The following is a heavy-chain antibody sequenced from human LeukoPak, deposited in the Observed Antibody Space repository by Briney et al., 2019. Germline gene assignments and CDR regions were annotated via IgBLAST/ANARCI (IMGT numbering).Heavy chain of an antibody. CDR2: INHSGST. J-gene: IGHJ4*02. CDR3: AREGGLRYFDWLFDYFDY. D-gene: IGHD3-9*01. V-gene: IGHV4-34*01. CDR1: GGSFSGYY. Sequence: PSETLSLTCAVYGGSFSGYYWSWIRQPPGKGLEWIGEINHSGSTNYNPSLKSRVTISVDTSKNQFSLKLSSVTAADTAVYYCAREGGLRYFDWLFDYFDYWGQGTLVTVSS.